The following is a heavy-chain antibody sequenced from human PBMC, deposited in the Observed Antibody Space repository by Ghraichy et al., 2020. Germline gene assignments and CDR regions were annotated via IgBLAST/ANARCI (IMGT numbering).Heavy chain of an antibody. CDR2: IGSGGSSI. CDR3: ARDGCGGRTCYFGY. V-gene: IGHV3-48*04. D-gene: IGHD2-21*01. Sequence: GGSLRLSCAASGFTFSSSSMNWVRQAPGKGLEWVSYIGSGGSSIYYADSVKGRFTISRDNAKNSLYLHMNSLLAEDTALYYCARDGCGGRTCYFGYWGQGALVTVSS. CDR1: GFTFSSSS. J-gene: IGHJ4*02.